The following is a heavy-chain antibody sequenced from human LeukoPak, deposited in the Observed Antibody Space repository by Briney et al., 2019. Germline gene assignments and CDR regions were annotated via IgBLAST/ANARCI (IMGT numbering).Heavy chain of an antibody. CDR3: ARERTTVVTPPTFDI. CDR1: GGSISSGDYY. D-gene: IGHD4-23*01. J-gene: IGHJ3*02. Sequence: SETLSLTCTVSGGSISSGDYYWNWIRQHPGKGLEWIGFFYYRGSTYYNPSLTTRLTISEGTSKNQFSLKLSSVTAADTAVYYCARERTTVVTPPTFDIWGQGTMVTVSS. CDR2: FYYRGST. V-gene: IGHV4-31*02.